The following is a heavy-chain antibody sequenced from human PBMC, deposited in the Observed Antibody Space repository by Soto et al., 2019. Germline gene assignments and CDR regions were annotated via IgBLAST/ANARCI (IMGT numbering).Heavy chain of an antibody. D-gene: IGHD6-13*01. V-gene: IGHV3-21*01. Sequence: EVQLVESGGGLVKPGGSLRLSCAASGFTFSGYSLNWVRQAPGKGLEWVSSISSSSSYIYYADSVKGRFTISRDNAKNSLYLQMNSLRAEDTAVYYCARVAAAGTLAFDIWGQGTMVTVSS. J-gene: IGHJ3*02. CDR3: ARVAAAGTLAFDI. CDR1: GFTFSGYS. CDR2: ISSSSSYI.